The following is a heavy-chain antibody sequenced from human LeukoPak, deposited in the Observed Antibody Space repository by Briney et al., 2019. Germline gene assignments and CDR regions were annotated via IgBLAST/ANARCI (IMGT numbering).Heavy chain of an antibody. D-gene: IGHD3-22*01. CDR3: AIRAHVVSTGAFDI. Sequence: ASVKVSCKAPGYSFTTYYMHWVRQAPGQGLEWMGIINPSGDTSTYAQQFQGRVTMTRDTFTSTVYMELSSLRSEDTAVYYCAIRAHVVSTGAFDIWGQGTMVTVSS. J-gene: IGHJ3*02. V-gene: IGHV1-46*01. CDR2: INPSGDTS. CDR1: GYSFTTYY.